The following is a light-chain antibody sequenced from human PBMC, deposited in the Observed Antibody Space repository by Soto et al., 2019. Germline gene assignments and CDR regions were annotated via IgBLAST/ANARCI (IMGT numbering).Light chain of an antibody. J-gene: IGLJ1*01. CDR1: SGDVGGYNY. CDR2: EVS. V-gene: IGLV2-8*01. CDR3: SSYAGSNNYV. Sequence: QSALTQPASASGSPGQSVTISCTATSGDVGGYNYVSWYQQHPGKAPKLMIYEVSKRPSGVPDRFSGSKSGNTASLTVSGLQAEDEADYFCSSYAGSNNYVFGTGTKLTVL.